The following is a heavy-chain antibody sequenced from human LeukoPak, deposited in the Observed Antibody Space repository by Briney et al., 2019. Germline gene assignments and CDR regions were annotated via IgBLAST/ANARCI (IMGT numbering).Heavy chain of an antibody. CDR2: FDPEDGET. D-gene: IGHD4-23*01. CDR3: ARADYGGNLFHFDY. J-gene: IGHJ4*02. V-gene: IGHV1-24*01. Sequence: ASVKVSCKVSGYTLTELSMHWVRQAPGKGLEWMGGFDPEDGETIYAQKFQGRVTMTEDTSTDTAYMELSSLRSEDTAVYYCARADYGGNLFHFDYWGQGTLVTVSS. CDR1: GYTLTELS.